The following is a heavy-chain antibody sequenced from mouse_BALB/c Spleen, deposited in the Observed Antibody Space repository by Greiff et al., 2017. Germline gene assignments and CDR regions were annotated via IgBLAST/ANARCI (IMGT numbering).Heavy chain of an antibody. J-gene: IGHJ3*01. CDR1: GFSLTSYG. Sequence: VQRVESGPGLVAPSQSLSITCTVSGFSLTSYGVHWVRQPPGKGLEWLGVIWAGGSTNYNSALLSRLSISKDNSKSQVFLKMNSLQTDDTAMYYCARGDYYGSSTFAYWGQGTLVTVSA. D-gene: IGHD1-1*01. CDR2: IWAGGST. V-gene: IGHV2-9*02. CDR3: ARGDYYGSSTFAY.